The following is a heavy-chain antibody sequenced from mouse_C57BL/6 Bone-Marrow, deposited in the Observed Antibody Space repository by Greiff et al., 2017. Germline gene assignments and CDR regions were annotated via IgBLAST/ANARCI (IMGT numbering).Heavy chain of an antibody. D-gene: IGHD4-1*01. CDR3: ASGNWDQRDY. CDR1: GYTFTSYG. V-gene: IGHV1-81*01. Sequence: QVQLQQSGAELARPGASVKLSCKASGYTFTSYGISWVKQRTGQGLEWIGETYPRSGNTYYNEKFKGKATLTADKSSSTAYMELRSLTSEDSAVYFCASGNWDQRDYWGQGTTLTVSS. CDR2: TYPRSGNT. J-gene: IGHJ2*01.